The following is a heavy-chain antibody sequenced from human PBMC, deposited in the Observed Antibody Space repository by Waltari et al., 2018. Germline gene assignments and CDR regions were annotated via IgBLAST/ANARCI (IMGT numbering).Heavy chain of an antibody. J-gene: IGHJ4*02. CDR3: ARDTGSSGYYFDY. D-gene: IGHD6-6*01. CDR1: GGTFWSYA. Sequence: QVQLVQSGAEVKKPGSSVKVSCKASGGTFWSYAISWVRQAPGHGLEWMGRIIPILGTTNYAQKFQGRVTITADKSTSTAYMELSSLRSEDTAVYYCARDTGSSGYYFDYWGQGTLVTVSS. V-gene: IGHV1-69*04. CDR2: IIPILGTT.